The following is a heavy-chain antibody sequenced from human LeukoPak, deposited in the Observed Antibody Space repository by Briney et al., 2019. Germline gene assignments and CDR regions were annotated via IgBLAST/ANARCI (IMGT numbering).Heavy chain of an antibody. CDR1: GGTFSSYA. V-gene: IGHV1-69*04. CDR2: IIPILGIA. CDR3: ATSAILMIVVADDAFDI. J-gene: IGHJ3*02. Sequence: SVKVSCKASGGTFSSYAISWVRQAPGQGLEWMGRIIPILGIANYAQKFQGRVTITADKSTSTAYMELSSLRSEDTAVYYCATSAILMIVVADDAFDIWGQGTMVTVSS. D-gene: IGHD3-22*01.